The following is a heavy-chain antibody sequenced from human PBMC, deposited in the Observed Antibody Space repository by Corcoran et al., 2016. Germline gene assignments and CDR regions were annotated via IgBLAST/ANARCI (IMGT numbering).Heavy chain of an antibody. D-gene: IGHD3-3*01. CDR2: IIPIFGTA. J-gene: IGHJ4*02. V-gene: IGHV1-69*01. CDR1: GGTFSSYA. CDR3: ASGRIWSGYDKPYYFDY. Sequence: QVQLVQSGAEVKKPGSSVKVSCKASGGTFSSYAISWVRQAPGQGLEWMGGIIPIFGTANYAQKFQGGVTITADESTSTSYMELSSLRSEDTAVYYCASGRIWSGYDKPYYFDYWGQGTLVTVSS.